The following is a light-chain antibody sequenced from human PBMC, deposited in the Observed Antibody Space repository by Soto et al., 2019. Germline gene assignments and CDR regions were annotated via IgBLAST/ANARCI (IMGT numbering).Light chain of an antibody. CDR1: MRDIGAYNL. CDR3: SSYTSGSSHYV. CDR2: GVT. V-gene: IGLV2-14*01. Sequence: QSALTQPASVSGSPGQSITISCAGTMRDIGAYNLVSWYQHHPGKAPKLIIYGVTNRPSGVSNRFSGSKSGNTASLTISGLQAEDEADYHCSSYTSGSSHYVFGTGTKVTVL. J-gene: IGLJ1*01.